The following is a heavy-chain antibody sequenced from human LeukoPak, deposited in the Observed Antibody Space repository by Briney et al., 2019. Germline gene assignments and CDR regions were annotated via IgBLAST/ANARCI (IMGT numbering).Heavy chain of an antibody. V-gene: IGHV3-74*01. J-gene: IGHJ6*02. CDR3: ASSIPYYCGMDV. Sequence: GGSLRLSCAASGFTFSSYWMHWVRQAPGKGLVWVSRINSDGSSTSYADSVKGRFTISSDNAKNTLYLQMNSLRAEDTAVYYCASSIPYYCGMDVWGQGTTVTVSS. CDR2: INSDGSST. CDR1: GFTFSSYW.